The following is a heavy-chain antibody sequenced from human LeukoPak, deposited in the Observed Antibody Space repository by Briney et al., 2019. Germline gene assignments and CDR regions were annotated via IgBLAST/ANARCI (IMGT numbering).Heavy chain of an antibody. CDR1: GGSISSGGYY. J-gene: IGHJ4*02. CDR2: IYYSGST. Sequence: PSETPSLTCTVSGGSISSGGYYWSWIRQHPGKGLEWIGYIYYSGSTYYNPSLKSRVTISVDTSKNRFSLKLSSVTAADTAVYYCARVGLGATTRYYFDYWGQGTLVTVSS. D-gene: IGHD1-26*01. V-gene: IGHV4-31*03. CDR3: ARVGLGATTRYYFDY.